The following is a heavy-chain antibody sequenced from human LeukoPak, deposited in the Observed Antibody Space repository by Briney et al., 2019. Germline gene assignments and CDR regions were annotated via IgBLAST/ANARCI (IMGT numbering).Heavy chain of an antibody. D-gene: IGHD6-13*01. J-gene: IGHJ4*02. V-gene: IGHV4-59*01. Sequence: SETLSLTCSVSGGSISSYYWSWIRQPPGKGLEWIGYIYYSGSTNYNPSLKSRVTISVDTSKNQFSLKLSSVTAADTAVYYCASAAIAAAGTEYFDYWGQGTLVTVSS. CDR1: GGSISSYY. CDR2: IYYSGST. CDR3: ASAAIAAAGTEYFDY.